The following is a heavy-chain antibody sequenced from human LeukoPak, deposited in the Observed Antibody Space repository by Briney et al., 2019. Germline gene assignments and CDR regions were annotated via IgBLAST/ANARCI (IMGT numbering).Heavy chain of an antibody. CDR3: AKDLPRTYYDSSGYSFDH. D-gene: IGHD3-22*01. Sequence: GGSLRLSCAASGFTFSTYAMSWVRQAPGKGLEWVSAISGSGGSTYYADSVKGRFTTSRDNSKNTLYLQMNSLRAEDTALYYCAKDLPRTYYDSSGYSFDHWGQGTLVTVSS. J-gene: IGHJ4*02. CDR2: ISGSGGST. V-gene: IGHV3-23*01. CDR1: GFTFSTYA.